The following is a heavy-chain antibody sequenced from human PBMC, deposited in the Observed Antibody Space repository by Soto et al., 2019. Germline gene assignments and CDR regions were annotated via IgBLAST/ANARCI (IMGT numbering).Heavy chain of an antibody. Sequence: CTVSGGSIRSGGYYWSWVRQSPRRGLEWIGNIYYSGSTYYNPSLKSRLTISVDTSKNQFSLNLSSVTAADTAVYYCARDRLMATAGTARHYFGLDVWGQGTTVTVSS. CDR2: IYYSGST. J-gene: IGHJ6*02. V-gene: IGHV4-31*03. D-gene: IGHD5-18*01. CDR1: GGSIRSGGYY. CDR3: ARDRLMATAGTARHYFGLDV.